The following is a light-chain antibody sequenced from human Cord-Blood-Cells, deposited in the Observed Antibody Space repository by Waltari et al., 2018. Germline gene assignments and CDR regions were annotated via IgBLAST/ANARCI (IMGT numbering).Light chain of an antibody. CDR1: SSTLGSNY. CDR3: AAWDDSLSVV. J-gene: IGLJ2*01. CDR2: RNN. Sequence: QSVLTQPPSASGTPGQRVTISCSGSSSTLGSNYVYWYQQLPGTAPTLLIYRNNQRPSGVPDRFSGSKSGTSASLAISGLRSEDEADYYCAAWDDSLSVVFGGGTKLTVL. V-gene: IGLV1-47*01.